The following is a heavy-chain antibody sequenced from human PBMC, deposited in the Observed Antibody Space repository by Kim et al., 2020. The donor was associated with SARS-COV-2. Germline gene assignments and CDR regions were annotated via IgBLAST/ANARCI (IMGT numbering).Heavy chain of an antibody. Sequence: GGSLRLSCAASGFTFSSYSMNWVRQAPGKGLEWVSSISSSSSYIYYADSVKGRLTISRDNAKNSLYLQMNSLKAEDTAVYYCARDRVVGATRGYYYYGMDVWGHGTTVTVSS. CDR1: GFTFSSYS. J-gene: IGHJ6*02. D-gene: IGHD1-26*01. CDR2: ISSSSSYI. V-gene: IGHV3-21*01. CDR3: ARDRVVGATRGYYYYGMDV.